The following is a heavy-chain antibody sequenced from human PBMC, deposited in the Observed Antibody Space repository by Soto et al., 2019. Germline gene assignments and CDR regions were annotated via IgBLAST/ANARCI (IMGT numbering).Heavy chain of an antibody. V-gene: IGHV3-7*01. CDR3: ASYDFWSGYYSSGGWGLDY. D-gene: IGHD3-3*01. CDR2: IKQDGSEK. CDR1: GFTFSSYW. J-gene: IGHJ4*02. Sequence: EVQLVESGGGLVQPGGSLRLSCAASGFTFSSYWMSWVRQAPGKGLEWVANIKQDGSEKYYVDSVKGRFTISRDNAKNPLYLQMSRLGAEDTAVYYCASYDFWSGYYSSGGWGLDYWGQGTLVTVSS.